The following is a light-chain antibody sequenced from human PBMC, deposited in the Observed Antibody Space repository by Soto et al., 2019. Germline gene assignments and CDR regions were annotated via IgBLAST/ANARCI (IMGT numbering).Light chain of an antibody. Sequence: EIVMTQSPPSLTVTPGEPASISCRSSQRLLHSNGNIFLDWYLQKPGQSPQLLIYLGSNRASGVPDRVSGSEAGTDFTLKISRVEAEDVGVYYCMQALKTPYTFGQGTKVDIK. J-gene: IGKJ2*01. V-gene: IGKV2-28*01. CDR3: MQALKTPYT. CDR2: LGS. CDR1: QRLLHSNGNIF.